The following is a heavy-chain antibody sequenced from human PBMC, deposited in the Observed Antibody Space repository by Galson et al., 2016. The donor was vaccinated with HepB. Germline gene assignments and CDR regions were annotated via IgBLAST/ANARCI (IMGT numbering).Heavy chain of an antibody. CDR3: AILETSHHARDFEY. J-gene: IGHJ4*02. CDR1: GFIFSSYS. CDR2: ISGSSEYI. D-gene: IGHD1-7*01. V-gene: IGHV3-21*01. Sequence: LRLSCAASGFIFSSYSMNWFRQAPGKGLEWVSSISGSSEYIHYADSMKGRFTISRDNAKNSLSLQMDSLRAEDTAVYYCAILETSHHARDFEYWGQGILVTVSS.